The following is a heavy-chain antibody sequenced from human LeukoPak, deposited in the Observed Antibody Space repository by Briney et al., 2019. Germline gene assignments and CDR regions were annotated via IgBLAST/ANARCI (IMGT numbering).Heavy chain of an antibody. Sequence: ASVKVSCKASGDTFTSYGISWVRQAPGQGLEWMGWISAYNGNTNYAQKLQGRVTMTTDTSTSTAYMELRSLRSDDTAVYYCARGPIPYDSSGYPDYWGQGTLVTVSS. CDR1: GDTFTSYG. J-gene: IGHJ4*02. V-gene: IGHV1-18*01. CDR3: ARGPIPYDSSGYPDY. CDR2: ISAYNGNT. D-gene: IGHD3-22*01.